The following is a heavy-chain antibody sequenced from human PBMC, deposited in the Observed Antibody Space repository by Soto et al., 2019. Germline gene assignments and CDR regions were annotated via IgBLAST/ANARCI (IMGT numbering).Heavy chain of an antibody. V-gene: IGHV4-59*01. J-gene: IGHJ1*01. D-gene: IGHD3-16*01. CDR1: GGSISSYY. CDR2: IYYSGST. Sequence: SETLSLTCTVSGGSISSYYWSWIRQPPGKGLEWIGYIYYSGSTNYNPSLKSRVTISVDTSKNQFSLKLSSVTAADTAVYYCAREGGNTFQHWGQGTLVTVSS. CDR3: AREGGNTFQH.